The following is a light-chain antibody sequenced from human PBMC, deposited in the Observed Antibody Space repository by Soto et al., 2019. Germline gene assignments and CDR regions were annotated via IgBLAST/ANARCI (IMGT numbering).Light chain of an antibody. CDR1: SSDVGGYNY. V-gene: IGLV2-14*01. CDR3: SSYTSSSTLLDV. Sequence: QSALTQPASVSGSPGRSITISCTGNSSDVGGYNYVSWYQQHPGKAPKHMIDDVSNRPSGVSNRFSGSKSGNTASLTISGLQAEDEADYYCSSYTSSSTLLDVFGTGTKVTVL. CDR2: DVS. J-gene: IGLJ1*01.